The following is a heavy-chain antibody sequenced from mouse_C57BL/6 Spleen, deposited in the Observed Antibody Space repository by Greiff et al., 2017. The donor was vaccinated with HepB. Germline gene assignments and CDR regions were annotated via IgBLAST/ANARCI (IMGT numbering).Heavy chain of an antibody. J-gene: IGHJ4*01. CDR2: INPNYGTT. D-gene: IGHD2-4*01. Sequence: EVQLQQSGPELVKPGASVKISCKASGYSFTDYNMNWVKQSNGKSLEWIGVINPNYGTTSYNQKFKGKATLTVDQSSSTAYMQLNSLTSEDSAVYYCARSSHYDYDGRGYAMDYWGQGTSVTVSS. CDR3: ARSSHYDYDGRGYAMDY. V-gene: IGHV1-39*01. CDR1: GYSFTDYN.